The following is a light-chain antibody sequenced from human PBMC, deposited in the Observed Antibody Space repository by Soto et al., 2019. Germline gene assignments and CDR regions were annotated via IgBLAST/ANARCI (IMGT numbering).Light chain of an antibody. CDR3: QQYGSSST. J-gene: IGKJ5*01. Sequence: EIVLTQSPVTLSLSPGERATLSCRASQSVSSYLAWYQQKPGQAPRLLIYGASSRPTGIPDRFSGSGSGTDFTLTISRLEPEDFAVYYCQQYGSSSTFGQGTRLEI. CDR2: GAS. CDR1: QSVSSY. V-gene: IGKV3-20*01.